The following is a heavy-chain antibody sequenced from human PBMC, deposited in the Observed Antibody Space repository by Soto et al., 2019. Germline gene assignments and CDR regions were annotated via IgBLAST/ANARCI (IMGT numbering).Heavy chain of an antibody. CDR3: ARDKRGAGYYYYGMDV. D-gene: IGHD6-19*01. J-gene: IGHJ6*02. Sequence: EVQLVESGGGLIQPGGSLRLSCAASGFTVSSNYMSWVRQAPGKGLEWVSVIYSGGSTYYADSVKGRFTISRDNSKNTLYLQMNSLRAEDTAVYCCARDKRGAGYYYYGMDVWGQGTTVTVSS. CDR2: IYSGGST. CDR1: GFTVSSNY. V-gene: IGHV3-53*01.